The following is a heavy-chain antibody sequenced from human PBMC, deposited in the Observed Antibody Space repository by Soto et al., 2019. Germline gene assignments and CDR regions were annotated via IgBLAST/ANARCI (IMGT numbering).Heavy chain of an antibody. CDR2: MNPNSGNT. Sequence: QVQLVQSGAEVKKPGASVKVSCKASGYTFTSYDINWVRQATGQGLEWMGWMNPNSGNTGYAQKFQGRFTLTRNTSISTAYMELSSLRAEDTAVYYCAFSCSSWDWFDPWGQGTLVTVSS. J-gene: IGHJ5*02. CDR1: GYTFTSYD. V-gene: IGHV1-8*01. CDR3: AFSCSSWDWFDP. D-gene: IGHD6-6*01.